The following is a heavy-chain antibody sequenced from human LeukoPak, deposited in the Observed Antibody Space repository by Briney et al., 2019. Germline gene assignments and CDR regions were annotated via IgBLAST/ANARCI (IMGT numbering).Heavy chain of an antibody. V-gene: IGHV3-33*01. CDR1: GSNFENYG. CDR3: AREDSSGYYHDALDL. Sequence: PGGSLRLSCAASGSNFENYGMHWVRQAPGKGLEWVAVIWYDGTKKNYGDSVKGRFTISRDNSKNMVSLQMNSLRAEDTAVYYCAREDSSGYYHDALDLWGQGTMVTVSS. CDR2: IWYDGTKK. J-gene: IGHJ3*01. D-gene: IGHD3-22*01.